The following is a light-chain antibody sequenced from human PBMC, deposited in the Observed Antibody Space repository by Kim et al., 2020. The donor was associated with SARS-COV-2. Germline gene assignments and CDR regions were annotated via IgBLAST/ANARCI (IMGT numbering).Light chain of an antibody. V-gene: IGLV1-40*01. CDR2: GNS. J-gene: IGLJ3*02. CDR3: QSYDSSLSGGV. Sequence: QSVLTQPPSVSGAPGQRVTISGTGSSSNIGAGYDVHWYQQLPGTAPKLLIYGNSNRPSGVPDRFSGSKSGTSASLAITGLQAEDEADYYCQSYDSSLSGGVFGGGTQLTVL. CDR1: SSNIGAGYD.